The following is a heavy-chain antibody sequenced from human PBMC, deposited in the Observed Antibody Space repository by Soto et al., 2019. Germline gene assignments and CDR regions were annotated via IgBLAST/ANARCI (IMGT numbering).Heavy chain of an antibody. D-gene: IGHD3-3*01. CDR2: ISGSGGST. V-gene: IGHV3-23*01. Sequence: PGASLRLSCAASGFTFSSYAMSWVRQAPGRGLEWVSAISGSGGSTYYADSVKGRFTISRDNSKNTLYLQMNSLRAEDTAVYYCAKVRSRITIFGVVIKGADGMDVWGQGT. CDR1: GFTFSSYA. CDR3: AKVRSRITIFGVVIKGADGMDV. J-gene: IGHJ6*02.